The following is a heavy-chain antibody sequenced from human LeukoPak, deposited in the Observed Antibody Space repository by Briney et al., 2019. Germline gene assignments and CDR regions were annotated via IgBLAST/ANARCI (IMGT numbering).Heavy chain of an antibody. D-gene: IGHD2-2*01. J-gene: IGHJ4*02. Sequence: SETLSLTCAVCGGSFSGYYWSWIRQPPGKGLEWIGEINHSGSTNYNPSLKSRVTISVDTSKNQFSLKLSSVTAADTAVYYCARVWCSSTSCYPVGYYFDYWGQGTLVTVSS. CDR1: GGSFSGYY. CDR3: ARVWCSSTSCYPVGYYFDY. V-gene: IGHV4-34*01. CDR2: INHSGST.